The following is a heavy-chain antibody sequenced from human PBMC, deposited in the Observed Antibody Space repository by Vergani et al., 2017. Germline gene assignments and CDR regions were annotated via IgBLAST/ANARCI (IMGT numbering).Heavy chain of an antibody. V-gene: IGHV3-49*04. CDR3: SRGRGYSFGYSDY. CDR1: GFSFGDYA. J-gene: IGHJ4*02. CDR2: IRNKAYGGTT. D-gene: IGHD5-18*01. Sequence: QLVESGGGLVPPGRSLRLSCAASGFSFGDYAMTWVRQAPGKGLVWVAFIRNKAYGGTTEYAASVKGRFTISRDDSKRLAYLQLSGLKTEDTAVYFCSRGRGYSFGYSDYWGQGTLVTVSS.